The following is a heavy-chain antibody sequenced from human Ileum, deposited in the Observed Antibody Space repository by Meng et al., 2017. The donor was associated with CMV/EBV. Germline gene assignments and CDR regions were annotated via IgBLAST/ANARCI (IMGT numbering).Heavy chain of an antibody. D-gene: IGHD3-22*01. V-gene: IGHV3-33*01. J-gene: IGHJ4*02. CDR1: GLAFSNAW. CDR3: ARDNDGSSHYSQFDY. CDR2: LWYDGSRK. Sequence: SGLAFSNAWMNWVRQAPGKGLEWVAVLWYDGSRKYFADSVQGRFSISRDDSKNTVYLQMNSLRAEDTAVYYCARDNDGSSHYSQFDYWGQGTLVTVSS.